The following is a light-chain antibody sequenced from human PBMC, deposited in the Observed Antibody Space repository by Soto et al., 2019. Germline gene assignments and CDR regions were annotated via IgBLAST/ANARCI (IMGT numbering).Light chain of an antibody. Sequence: QSALTQPASVSWSPGESITISCTGTRSDVGGYNYVSWYQQHPGKAPKLMIYDVSSRPSGVSNRFSGSKSGNTASLTISGLLSEDEADYYCTSYTTNKTPLFGGGTKLTLL. J-gene: IGLJ2*01. CDR2: DVS. V-gene: IGLV2-14*03. CDR1: RSDVGGYNY. CDR3: TSYTTNKTPL.